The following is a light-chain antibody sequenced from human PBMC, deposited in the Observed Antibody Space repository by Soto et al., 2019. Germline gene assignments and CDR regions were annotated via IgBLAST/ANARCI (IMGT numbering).Light chain of an antibody. CDR3: QQYGSACT. CDR1: LSVSSSY. Sequence: LLTMSTSTLSLSPGERATLSCRASLSVSSSYLAWYQQKPGQAPRVLIYGASSRATGIPDRFSGSGSGTDFTLTISRLEPEDIAVYYCQQYGSACTFGEGTKVDI. CDR2: GAS. V-gene: IGKV3-20*01. J-gene: IGKJ1*01.